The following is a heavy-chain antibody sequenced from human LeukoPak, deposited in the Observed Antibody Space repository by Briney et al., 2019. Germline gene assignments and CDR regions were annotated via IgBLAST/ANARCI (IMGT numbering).Heavy chain of an antibody. D-gene: IGHD1-26*01. CDR3: ARVSGSYYSFDY. J-gene: IGHJ4*02. V-gene: IGHV1-69*04. Sequence: ASVKVSCKASGGTFSSYAISWVRQAPGQGLEWMGRIIPILGIANYAQKFQGRVTITADKSTSTAYMELSSLRSEDTAVYYCARVSGSYYSFDYWGQGTLVTVSS. CDR1: GGTFSSYA. CDR2: IIPILGIA.